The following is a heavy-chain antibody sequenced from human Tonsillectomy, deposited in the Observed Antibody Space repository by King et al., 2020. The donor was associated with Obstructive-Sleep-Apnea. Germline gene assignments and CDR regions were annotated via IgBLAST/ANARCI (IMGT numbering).Heavy chain of an antibody. Sequence: QLVQSGAEVKKPGASVKVSCKASGYTFTGYYMHWVRQAPGQGLEWMGWINPNSGGTNYAQKFQGWVTMTRDTSISTAYMERSRLRSDDTAVYYCARGSYYYDSSGYPLVDYWGQGTLVTVSS. D-gene: IGHD3-22*01. CDR1: GYTFTGYY. J-gene: IGHJ4*02. CDR3: ARGSYYYDSSGYPLVDY. CDR2: INPNSGGT. V-gene: IGHV1-2*04.